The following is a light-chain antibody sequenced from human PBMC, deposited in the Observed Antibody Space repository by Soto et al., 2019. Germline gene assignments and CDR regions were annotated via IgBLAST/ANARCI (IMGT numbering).Light chain of an antibody. CDR2: GAS. Sequence: EIVLTQSPGTLSLSPGERATLSCRASQSVSSTYLAWYQQKPGQAPRLLIYGASSRATGIPDRFSGSGSGTDFTLTIRRLEHEDFAVYYCQQYGSSPPYTFGQGTKLEI. CDR3: QQYGSSPPYT. CDR1: QSVSSTY. J-gene: IGKJ2*01. V-gene: IGKV3-20*01.